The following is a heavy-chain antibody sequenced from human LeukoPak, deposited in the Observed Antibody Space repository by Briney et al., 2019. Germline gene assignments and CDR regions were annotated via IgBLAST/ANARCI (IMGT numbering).Heavy chain of an antibody. CDR2: ISYDGSNK. CDR3: ARGLLDDANWGLYYFDY. Sequence: GGSLRLSCAASGFTFSSYAMHWVRQAPGKGLEWVAVISYDGSNKYYADSVKGRFTISRDNSKNTLYLQMNSLRAEDTAVYYCARGLLDDANWGLYYFDYWGQGTLVTVSS. J-gene: IGHJ4*02. CDR1: GFTFSSYA. D-gene: IGHD7-27*01. V-gene: IGHV3-30-3*01.